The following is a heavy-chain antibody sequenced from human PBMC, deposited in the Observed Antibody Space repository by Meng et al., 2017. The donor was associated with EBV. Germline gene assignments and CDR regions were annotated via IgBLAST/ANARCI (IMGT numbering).Heavy chain of an antibody. CDR3: VHTSTPSSWQPDF. Sequence: QITLKESRPALMKPTQTLTLTCTFSGFSLDTSGVAVGWIRQPPGKPLEWLALIYWDDDKRYSPSLESRLTITRGPSRNQVVLTMTNVDPADTGTYFCVHTSTPSSWQPDFWGQGTLVTVSS. J-gene: IGHJ4*02. CDR2: IYWDDDK. V-gene: IGHV2-5*02. CDR1: GFSLDTSGVA. D-gene: IGHD6-13*01.